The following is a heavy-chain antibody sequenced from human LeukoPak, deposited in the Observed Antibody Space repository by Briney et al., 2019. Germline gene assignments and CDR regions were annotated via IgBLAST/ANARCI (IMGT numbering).Heavy chain of an antibody. CDR1: GFPLSSYS. V-gene: IGHV3-7*03. CDR2: IKPDGTTK. D-gene: IGHD6-19*01. J-gene: IGHJ3*02. Sequence: PGGSLRLSCAASGFPLSSYSMTWVRQAPGKGLEWVANIKPDGTTKFYVDSVKGRFTISRENGKDSLYLHMNSLRAEDTAVYYCVRGGIAVAGLDAFDIWGQGTVVTVFS. CDR3: VRGGIAVAGLDAFDI.